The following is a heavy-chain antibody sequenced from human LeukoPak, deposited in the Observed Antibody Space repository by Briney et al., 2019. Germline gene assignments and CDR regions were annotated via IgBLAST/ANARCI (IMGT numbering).Heavy chain of an antibody. V-gene: IGHV3-48*03. Sequence: GGPLRLSCAASGFTFSSYEMNWVRQAPGRGREWVSYISSSGSTIYYADSVKGRFTISRDNAKNSLYLQMNSLRAEDTAVYYCARGSRRYCDYWGQGTLVTVSS. CDR3: ARGSRRYCDY. J-gene: IGHJ4*01. CDR2: ISSSGSTI. D-gene: IGHD2-21*01. CDR1: GFTFSSYE.